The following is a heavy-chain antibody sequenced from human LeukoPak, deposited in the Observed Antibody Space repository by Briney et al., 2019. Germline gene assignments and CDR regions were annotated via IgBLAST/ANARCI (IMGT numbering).Heavy chain of an antibody. J-gene: IGHJ4*02. CDR2: IKPNSGGT. D-gene: IGHD1-26*01. Sequence: ASVKVSCKASGYTFTGYYMHWVRQAPGQRLEWMGWIKPNSGGTNYAQKFQGRVTMTRDTSISTAYMELSRLRSDDTAVYYCARPKRVGATSDYWGQGTLVTVSS. CDR3: ARPKRVGATSDY. V-gene: IGHV1-2*02. CDR1: GYTFTGYY.